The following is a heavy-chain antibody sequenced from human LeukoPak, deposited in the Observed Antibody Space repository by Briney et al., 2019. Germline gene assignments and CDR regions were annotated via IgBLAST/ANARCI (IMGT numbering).Heavy chain of an antibody. D-gene: IGHD3-10*01. CDR1: GYTFTSYG. CDR3: AKRGRYGSGSYYNSLYGMDV. J-gene: IGHJ6*02. CDR2: ISAYNGNT. Sequence: ASVKVSCKASGYTFTSYGISWVRQAPGQGLEWMGWISAYNGNTNYAQKLQGRVTMTTDTSTSTAYMELRSLRSDDTAVYYCAKRGRYGSGSYYNSLYGMDVWGQGTTVTVSS. V-gene: IGHV1-18*01.